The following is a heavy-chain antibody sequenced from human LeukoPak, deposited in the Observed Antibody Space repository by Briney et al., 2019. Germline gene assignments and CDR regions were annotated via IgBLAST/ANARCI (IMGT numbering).Heavy chain of an antibody. CDR1: GFTFSSYR. CDR2: IKQDGSEK. V-gene: IGHV3-7*01. D-gene: IGHD3-3*01. CDR3: AREGAYDFWSGYYYYYYMDV. J-gene: IGHJ6*03. Sequence: GGSLRLSCAASGFTFSSYRMSWVRQAPGKGLEWVANIKQDGSEKYYVDSVKGRFTISRDNAKNSLYLQMNSLRAEDTAVYYCAREGAYDFWSGYYYYYYMDVWGKGTTVTVSS.